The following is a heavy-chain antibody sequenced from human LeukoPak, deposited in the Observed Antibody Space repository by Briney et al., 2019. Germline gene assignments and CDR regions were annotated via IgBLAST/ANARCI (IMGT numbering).Heavy chain of an antibody. CDR2: INHSGST. J-gene: IGHJ5*02. D-gene: IGHD3-10*01. V-gene: IGHV4-34*01. CDR3: ARGVAWGYYGSGSYYSNWFDP. Sequence: SETLSLTCTVSGGSISSYYWSWIRQPPGKGLEWIGEINHSGSTNYNPSLKSRVTISVDTSKNQFSLKLSSVTAADTAVYYCARGVAWGYYGSGSYYSNWFDPWGQGTLVTVSS. CDR1: GGSISSYY.